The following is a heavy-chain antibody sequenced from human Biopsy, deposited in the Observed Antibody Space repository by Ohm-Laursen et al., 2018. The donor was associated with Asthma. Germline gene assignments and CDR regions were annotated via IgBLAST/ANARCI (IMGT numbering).Heavy chain of an antibody. J-gene: IGHJ1*01. Sequence: SLRLSCSASGFTFGDYWMSWVRQIPGKGLEWVANIKHDGSEKNDVDSLKGRFTISRDNAKNLLLLQMNSLRAEDTTVYYCARTFHFWSPYHAEHYQLWGQGTLVTVSS. CDR3: ARTFHFWSPYHAEHYQL. V-gene: IGHV3-7*01. D-gene: IGHD3-3*02. CDR1: GFTFGDYW. CDR2: IKHDGSEK.